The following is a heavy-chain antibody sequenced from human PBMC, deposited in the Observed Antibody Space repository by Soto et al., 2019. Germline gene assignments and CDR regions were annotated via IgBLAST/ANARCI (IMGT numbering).Heavy chain of an antibody. V-gene: IGHV3-30*03. CDR2: ISYDGSNK. Sequence: QVQLVESGGGVVQPGRSLRLSCAASGFTFSSYGMHWVRQAPGKGLEWVAVISYDGSNKYYADSVKGRFTISRDNSKNTLYLQMISRRAEDTAVYYCATGAVAGKGGAYFQYWGQGTLVTVSS. CDR1: GFTFSSYG. CDR3: ATGAVAGKGGAYFQY. J-gene: IGHJ1*01. D-gene: IGHD6-19*01.